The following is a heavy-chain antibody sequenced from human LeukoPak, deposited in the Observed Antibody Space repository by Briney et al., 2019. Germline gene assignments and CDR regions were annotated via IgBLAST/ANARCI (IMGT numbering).Heavy chain of an antibody. Sequence: SWTLAVTRTVSAGSIITYHWSWIRQRPGKGLEEIGYISYSGSTNYNPSLKRRVTISLDTSKNQFALKLSSVTAADTAVYYCARSIIGTRSKFDYWGQGTLVTVSS. CDR2: ISYSGST. J-gene: IGHJ4*02. CDR3: ARSIIGTRSKFDY. CDR1: AGSIITYH. D-gene: IGHD1/OR15-1a*01. V-gene: IGHV4-59*08.